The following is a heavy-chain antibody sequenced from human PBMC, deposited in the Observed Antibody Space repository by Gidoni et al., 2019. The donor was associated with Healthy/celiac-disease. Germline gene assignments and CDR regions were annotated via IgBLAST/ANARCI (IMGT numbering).Heavy chain of an antibody. D-gene: IGHD3-16*01. CDR3: ARDRGSGGVIFYYGMDV. CDR1: GFTFSSYS. J-gene: IGHJ6*02. CDR2: ISSSSSTI. Sequence: EVQLVESGGGLVQPGGSLRLSCAASGFTFSSYSMNWVRQAPGKGLEWVSYISSSSSTIYYADSVKGRFTISRDNAKNSLYLQMNSLRDEDTAVYYCARDRGSGGVIFYYGMDVWGQGTTVTVSS. V-gene: IGHV3-48*02.